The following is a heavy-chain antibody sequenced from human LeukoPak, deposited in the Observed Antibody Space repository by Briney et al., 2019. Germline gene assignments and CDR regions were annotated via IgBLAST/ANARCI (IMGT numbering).Heavy chain of an antibody. J-gene: IGHJ4*02. Sequence: PTGGSLRLSCAASGFTFSGKWMHWVRQAPGKGLVWVSRIKGDGSSTTYADSVKGRFTISRDNAKNTLHLQMNSLRAEDTAVYYCARDVAVAGGSRYFDYWGQGTLVTVSS. CDR3: ARDVAVAGGSRYFDY. D-gene: IGHD6-19*01. CDR2: IKGDGSST. V-gene: IGHV3-74*03. CDR1: GFTFSGKW.